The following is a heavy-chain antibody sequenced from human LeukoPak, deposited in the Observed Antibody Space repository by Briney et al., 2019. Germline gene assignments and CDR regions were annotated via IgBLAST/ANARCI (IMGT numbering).Heavy chain of an antibody. CDR1: GFTFSNYA. V-gene: IGHV3-23*01. Sequence: PGGSLRLSCAASGFTFSNYAMSWVRQAPGKGLEWVSSITGSGGSTYYADSVKGRFTISRDNSKNTLYLQMNSLRAEDTAVYYCARDRYCSGGSCNGWFDPWGQGTLVTVSS. D-gene: IGHD2-15*01. J-gene: IGHJ5*02. CDR2: ITGSGGST. CDR3: ARDRYCSGGSCNGWFDP.